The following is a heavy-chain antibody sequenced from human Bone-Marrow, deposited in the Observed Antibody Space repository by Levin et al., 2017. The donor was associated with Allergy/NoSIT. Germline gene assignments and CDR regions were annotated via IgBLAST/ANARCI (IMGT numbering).Heavy chain of an antibody. D-gene: IGHD5-18*01. Sequence: KASETLSLTCAVYGGSFSGYYWSWIRQPPGKGLEWIGEINHSGSTNYNPSLKSRVTISVDTSKNQFSLKLSSVTAADTAVYYCASRNVDTAMVNELNWFDPWGQGTLVTVSS. CDR2: INHSGST. CDR3: ASRNVDTAMVNELNWFDP. CDR1: GGSFSGYY. V-gene: IGHV4-34*01. J-gene: IGHJ5*02.